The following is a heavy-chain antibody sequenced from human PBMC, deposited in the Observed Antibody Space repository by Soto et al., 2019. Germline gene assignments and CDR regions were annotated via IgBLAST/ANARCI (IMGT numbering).Heavy chain of an antibody. Sequence: SVKVSCKASGGTVSSYAISWVRQAPGQGLEWMGGIIPIFGTANYAQKFQGRVTITADESTSTAYMELSSLRSEDTAVYYCAGGYCSSTSCYLLDHYYGMDVWGQGTTVTVSS. CDR3: AGGYCSSTSCYLLDHYYGMDV. CDR2: IIPIFGTA. J-gene: IGHJ6*02. CDR1: GGTVSSYA. D-gene: IGHD2-2*01. V-gene: IGHV1-69*13.